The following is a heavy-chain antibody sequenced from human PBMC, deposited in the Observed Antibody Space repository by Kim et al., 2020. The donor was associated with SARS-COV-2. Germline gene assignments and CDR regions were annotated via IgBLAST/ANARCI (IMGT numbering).Heavy chain of an antibody. CDR2: IWYDGSNK. CDR3: ARTLVLSGYYGMDV. D-gene: IGHD3-10*01. V-gene: IGHV3-33*01. J-gene: IGHJ6*02. CDR1: GFTFSSYG. Sequence: GGSLRLSCAASGFTFSSYGMHWVRQAPGKGLERVAVIWYDGSNKYYADSVKGRFTISRDNSKNTLYLQMNSLRAEDTAVYYCARTLVLSGYYGMDVWGQG.